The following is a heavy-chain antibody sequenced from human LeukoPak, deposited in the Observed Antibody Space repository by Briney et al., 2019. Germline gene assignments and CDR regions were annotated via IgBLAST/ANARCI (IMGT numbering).Heavy chain of an antibody. Sequence: PGGSLRLSCAASGFTFSSYSMNWVRQAPGKGLEWVSGINWNGGSTGYADSVKGRFTISRVNAKNSLYLQMNSLRAEDTALYYCASSAAAGTFDYWGQGTLVTVSS. J-gene: IGHJ4*02. CDR2: INWNGGST. CDR1: GFTFSSYS. V-gene: IGHV3-20*04. CDR3: ASSAAAGTFDY. D-gene: IGHD6-13*01.